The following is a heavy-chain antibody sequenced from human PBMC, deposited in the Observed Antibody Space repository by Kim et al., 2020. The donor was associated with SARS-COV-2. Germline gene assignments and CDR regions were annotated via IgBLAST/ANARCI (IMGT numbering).Heavy chain of an antibody. V-gene: IGHV3-53*04. CDR3: ASSPPGLGDGYIPGDY. Sequence: GGSLRLSCAASGFTVSSNYMSWVRQAPGKGLEWVSVIYSGGSTYYADSVKGRFTISRHNSKNTLYLQMNSLSAEDTAVYYCASSPPGLGDGYIPGDYWGQATLVTVSS. CDR1: GFTVSSNY. J-gene: IGHJ4*02. D-gene: IGHD5-12*01. CDR2: IYSGGST.